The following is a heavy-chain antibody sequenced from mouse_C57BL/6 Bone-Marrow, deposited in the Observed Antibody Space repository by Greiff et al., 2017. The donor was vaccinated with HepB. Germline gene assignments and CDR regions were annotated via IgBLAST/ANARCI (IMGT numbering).Heavy chain of an antibody. Sequence: EVQLQQSGPELVKPGASVKISCKASGYTFTDYYMNWVKQSHGKSLEWIGDINPNNGGTSYNQKFKGKATLTVDKSSSTAYMELRSLTSEDSAVYYCASWLDWYFDVWGTGTTVTVSS. V-gene: IGHV1-26*01. CDR3: ASWLDWYFDV. J-gene: IGHJ1*03. CDR2: INPNNGGT. CDR1: GYTFTDYY. D-gene: IGHD1-2*01.